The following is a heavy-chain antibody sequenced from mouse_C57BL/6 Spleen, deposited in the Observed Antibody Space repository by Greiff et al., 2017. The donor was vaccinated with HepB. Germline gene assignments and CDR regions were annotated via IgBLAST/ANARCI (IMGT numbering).Heavy chain of an antibody. CDR1: GYAFTNYL. Sequence: VQLQQSGAELVRPGTSVKLSCKASGYAFTNYLIEWVKQRPGQGLEWIGVINPGSGGTNYNEKFKGKATLTADKSSSTAYMQLSSLTSEDSAVYFCARLGRRGYAMDYWGQGTSVTVSS. D-gene: IGHD4-1*01. CDR2: INPGSGGT. V-gene: IGHV1-54*01. J-gene: IGHJ4*01. CDR3: ARLGRRGYAMDY.